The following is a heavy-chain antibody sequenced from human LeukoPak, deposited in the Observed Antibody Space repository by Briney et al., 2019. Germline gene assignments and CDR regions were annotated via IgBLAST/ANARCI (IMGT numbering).Heavy chain of an antibody. CDR1: GFTFSSYG. CDR3: AKIITAAGIAY. CDR2: ISGSGGGT. Sequence: GGSLRLSCAASGFTFSSYGMSWVRQAPGKGLEWVSSISGSGGGTYYADSVKGRSTISRDNSKNTLYLQMNSLRADDTAIYYCAKIITAAGIAYWGQGTLVTVPS. V-gene: IGHV3-23*01. J-gene: IGHJ4*02. D-gene: IGHD6-13*01.